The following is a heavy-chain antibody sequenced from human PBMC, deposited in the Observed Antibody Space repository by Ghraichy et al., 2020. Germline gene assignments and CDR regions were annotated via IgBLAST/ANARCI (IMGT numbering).Heavy chain of an antibody. D-gene: IGHD6-13*01. V-gene: IGHV3-21*01. CDR3: ARDPPSLAARDPSVDY. Sequence: GGSLRLSCAASGFTFSSYSMNWVRQAPGKGLEWVSSISSSSSYIYYADSVKGRFTISRDNAKNSLYLQMNSLRAEDTAVYYCARDPPSLAARDPSVDYWGQGTLVTVSS. J-gene: IGHJ4*02. CDR2: ISSSSSYI. CDR1: GFTFSSYS.